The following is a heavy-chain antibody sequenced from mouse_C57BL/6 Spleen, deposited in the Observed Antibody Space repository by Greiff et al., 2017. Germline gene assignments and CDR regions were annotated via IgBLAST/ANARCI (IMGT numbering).Heavy chain of an antibody. Sequence: QVQLQQPGAELVKPGASVKMSCKASGYTFTSYWITWVKQRPGQGLEWIGDIYPGGGCTNYNEKFKGKATLTVDKSSSTAYMQLSSLTSEDSAVYYCATTVRDLDYAMDYWGQGTSVTVSS. CDR2: IYPGGGCT. CDR1: GYTFTSYW. J-gene: IGHJ4*01. V-gene: IGHV1-55*01. D-gene: IGHD1-1*01. CDR3: ATTVRDLDYAMDY.